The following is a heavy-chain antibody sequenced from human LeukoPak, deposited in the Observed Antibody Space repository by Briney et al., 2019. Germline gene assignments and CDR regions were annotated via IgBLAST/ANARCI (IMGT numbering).Heavy chain of an antibody. CDR1: GLTVSSNY. Sequence: GGSLRLSCAASGLTVSSNYMSWVRQAPGKGLEWVSVIYSGGSTYYADSVKGRFTISRDNSKNTLYLQMNSLRAEDTAVYYYASMLQMATTRDYWGQGTLVTVSS. CDR2: IYSGGST. CDR3: ASMLQMATTRDY. J-gene: IGHJ4*02. D-gene: IGHD5-24*01. V-gene: IGHV3-66*01.